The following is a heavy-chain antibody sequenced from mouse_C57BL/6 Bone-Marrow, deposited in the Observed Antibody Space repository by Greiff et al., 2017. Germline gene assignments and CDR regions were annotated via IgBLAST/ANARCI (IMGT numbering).Heavy chain of an antibody. D-gene: IGHD1-1*01. CDR1: GFNIKDDY. Sequence: VHVKQSGAELVRPGASVKLSCTASGFNIKDDYMHWVKQRPEQGLEWIGWIDPENGDTEYASKFQGKATITADTSSNTAYLQLSSLTSEDTAVYYCTTTTVVAFYFDYWGQGTTLTVSS. V-gene: IGHV14-4*01. CDR3: TTTTVVAFYFDY. J-gene: IGHJ2*01. CDR2: IDPENGDT.